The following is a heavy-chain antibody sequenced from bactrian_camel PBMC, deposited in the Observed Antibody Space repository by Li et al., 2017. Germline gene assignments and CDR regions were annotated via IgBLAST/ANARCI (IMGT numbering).Heavy chain of an antibody. D-gene: IGHD2*01. Sequence: VQLVESGGGSAQAGGSLRLSCEASGYSGYTTCMAWFRQAPGGEREGVAAIHSGGGTTYTDSVKGRFTISRDNAANTLSLQMNSLKPEDTAMYYCAARRLYGSSCKGIGYNYWGQGTQVTVS. CDR3: AARRLYGSSCKGIGYNY. CDR2: IHSGGGT. J-gene: IGHJ4*01. V-gene: IGHV3S53*01. CDR1: GYSGYTTC.